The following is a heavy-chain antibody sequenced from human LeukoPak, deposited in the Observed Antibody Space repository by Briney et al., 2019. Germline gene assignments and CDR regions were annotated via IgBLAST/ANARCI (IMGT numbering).Heavy chain of an antibody. Sequence: PSETLSLTCTVSGGSISTYYWSWIRQPPGKGLEWIGYIYYSGSTNYNPSLKSRVTISVDTSKNQFSLKLSSVTAADTAVYYCARHASYYYDSSGYPRMDVWGKGTTVTVSS. V-gene: IGHV4-59*08. J-gene: IGHJ6*04. CDR1: GGSISTYY. D-gene: IGHD3-22*01. CDR2: IYYSGST. CDR3: ARHASYYYDSSGYPRMDV.